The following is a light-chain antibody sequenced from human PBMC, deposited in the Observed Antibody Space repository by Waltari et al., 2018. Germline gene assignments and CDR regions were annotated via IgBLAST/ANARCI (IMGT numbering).Light chain of an antibody. V-gene: IGLV8-61*01. CDR2: KAT. CDR1: SGSISSTSY. CDR3: SLYMGSGIWV. Sequence: QTVVTQEPSLSVSPGGTVTLTCALSSGSISSTSYATWYQQTPGQAPRTLVYKATSGSSGAPDIISGSILGNKAALTITGARADDESDYYCSLYMGSGIWVFGGGTTLTVL. J-gene: IGLJ3*02.